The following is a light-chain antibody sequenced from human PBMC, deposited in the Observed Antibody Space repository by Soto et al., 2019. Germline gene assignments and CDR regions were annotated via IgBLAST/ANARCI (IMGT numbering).Light chain of an antibody. CDR1: ALPKQY. Sequence: SYELTQPPSVSVSPGQTARITCSGDALPKQYAFWYQQKPGQAPVVVIYKDTERPSGTPERFSGSSSGTTVTLTISGVQAEDEADYYCQSADSSGTGLFGGGTKVTVL. J-gene: IGLJ2*01. V-gene: IGLV3-25*03. CDR3: QSADSSGTGL. CDR2: KDT.